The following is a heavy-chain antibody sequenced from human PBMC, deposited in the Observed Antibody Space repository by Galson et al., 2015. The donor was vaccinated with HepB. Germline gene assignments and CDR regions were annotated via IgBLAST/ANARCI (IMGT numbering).Heavy chain of an antibody. V-gene: IGHV1-18*04. J-gene: IGHJ6*02. CDR2: ISAYNGNT. Sequence: SVKVSCKASGYTFTSYGISWVRQAPGQGLEWMGWISAYNGNTNYAQKLQGRVTMTTDTSTSTAYMELRSLRSDDTAVYYCARWGDTAMAAPYYYYGMDVWGQGTTVTVSS. CDR3: ARWGDTAMAAPYYYYGMDV. CDR1: GYTFTSYG. D-gene: IGHD5-18*01.